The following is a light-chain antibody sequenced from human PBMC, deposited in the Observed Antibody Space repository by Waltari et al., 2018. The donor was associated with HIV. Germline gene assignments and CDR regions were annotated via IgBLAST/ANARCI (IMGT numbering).Light chain of an antibody. Sequence: EIVVTQSPATLSVSPGERATLSCRASQNIISNLAWYRQKPGQPPRLLIYGASTRATGIPARFTGSGSGTEFTLTISSLQSEDFAVYYCQQYNSWPLAFGQGTKVEIK. V-gene: IGKV3-15*01. CDR2: GAS. CDR1: QNIISN. J-gene: IGKJ1*01. CDR3: QQYNSWPLA.